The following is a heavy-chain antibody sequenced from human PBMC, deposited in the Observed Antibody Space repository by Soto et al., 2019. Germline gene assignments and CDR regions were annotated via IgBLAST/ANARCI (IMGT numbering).Heavy chain of an antibody. CDR2: IDPSDSYI. D-gene: IGHD2-21*01. CDR3: ARRCSGGACYPFYGMDV. V-gene: IGHV5-10-1*01. Sequence: GESLRISCKGSGYSFTNYWISWVRQMPGKGLEWMGRIDPSDSYINYSPSFQGHVTISADRSITTVYLQWSSLKASDTAMYFCARRCSGGACYPFYGMDVWGQGTTVTVSS. CDR1: GYSFTNYW. J-gene: IGHJ6*02.